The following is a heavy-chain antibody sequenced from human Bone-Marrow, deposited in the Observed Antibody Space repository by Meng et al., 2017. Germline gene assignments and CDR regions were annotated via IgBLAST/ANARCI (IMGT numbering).Heavy chain of an antibody. D-gene: IGHD3-10*01. J-gene: IGHJ4*02. CDR1: GFTVSSNY. CDR2: IFSGGTT. CDR3: ARDIR. Sequence: GQLVGSGGGLVQPGGSLRLSCAASGFTVSSNYMSWVRQAPGKGLEWVSVIFSGGTTYYADSVQGRFTISRDNSKNTLFLQMNSLRADDTAVYYCARDIRWGQGTLVTVSS. V-gene: IGHV3-66*02.